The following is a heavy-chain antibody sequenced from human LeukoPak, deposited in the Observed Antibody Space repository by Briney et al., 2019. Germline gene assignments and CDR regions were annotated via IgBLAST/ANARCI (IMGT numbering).Heavy chain of an antibody. D-gene: IGHD3-22*01. J-gene: IGHJ4*02. Sequence: GASVKVSCKASGYTFTSYYMHWVRQAPGRGLEWMGIINPSGGRTSYAQKFQGRVTMTRDTSTSTVYMDLSSLRSEDTAVYYCAREVSSGYYPYWGQGTLVTVSS. V-gene: IGHV1-46*01. CDR1: GYTFTSYY. CDR3: AREVSSGYYPY. CDR2: INPSGGRT.